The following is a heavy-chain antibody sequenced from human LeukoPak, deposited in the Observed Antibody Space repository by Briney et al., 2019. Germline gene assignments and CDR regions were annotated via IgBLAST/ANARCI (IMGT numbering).Heavy chain of an antibody. CDR2: INHSGST. V-gene: IGHV4-34*01. CDR1: GGSLSGYY. Sequence: SETLSLTCAVYGGSLSGYYWSWIRQPPGKGLEWIGEINHSGSTNYNPSLKSRVTISVDTSKNQFSLKLSSVTAADTAVYYCARGQGSSSVPGYYFDYWGQGTLVTVSS. CDR3: ARGQGSSSVPGYYFDY. D-gene: IGHD6-13*01. J-gene: IGHJ4*02.